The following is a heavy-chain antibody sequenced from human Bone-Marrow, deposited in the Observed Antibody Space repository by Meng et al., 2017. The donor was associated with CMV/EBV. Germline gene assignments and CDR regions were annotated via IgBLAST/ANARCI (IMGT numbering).Heavy chain of an antibody. CDR2: IYYSGST. CDR3: ARSYYDFWSGYRNYGMDV. D-gene: IGHD3-3*01. CDR1: GGSISSYY. Sequence: GSLRLSCTVSGGSISSYYWSWIRQPPGKGLEWIGYIYYSGSTNYNPSLKSRVTISVDTSKNQFSLKLSSVTAADTAVYYCARSYYDFWSGYRNYGMDVWGQGTTVTVSS. V-gene: IGHV4-59*12. J-gene: IGHJ6*02.